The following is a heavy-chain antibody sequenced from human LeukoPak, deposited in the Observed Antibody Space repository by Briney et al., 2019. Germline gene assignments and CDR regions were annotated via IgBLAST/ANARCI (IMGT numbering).Heavy chain of an antibody. CDR3: ARDSRGFGELSLTYYFDY. D-gene: IGHD3-10*01. Sequence: GGSLRLSCAASGFTFSSYAMSWVRQAPGKGLEWVSAISGSGGSTYYADSVKDRFTISRDNAKNSLYLQMNSLRAEDTAVYYCARDSRGFGELSLTYYFDYWGQGTLVTVSS. V-gene: IGHV3-23*01. CDR2: ISGSGGST. CDR1: GFTFSSYA. J-gene: IGHJ4*02.